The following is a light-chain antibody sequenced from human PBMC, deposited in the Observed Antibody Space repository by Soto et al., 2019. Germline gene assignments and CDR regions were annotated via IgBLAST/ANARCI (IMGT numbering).Light chain of an antibody. V-gene: IGKV2D-30*01. Sequence: DVVMTQSPLSLPVTLGQPASISCRSSQSLVYNDGNTYLSWFQQRAGQSPRRLIYEVSNWDSGVPTRFSGSGSGTVFTLKISRVEAEDVGIYYCMQGTHWPYTFGQGTKLEIK. CDR3: MQGTHWPYT. J-gene: IGKJ2*01. CDR2: EVS. CDR1: QSLVYNDGNTY.